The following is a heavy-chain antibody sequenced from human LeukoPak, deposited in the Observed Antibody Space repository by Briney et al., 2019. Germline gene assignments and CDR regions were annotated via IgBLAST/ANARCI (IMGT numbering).Heavy chain of an antibody. D-gene: IGHD4-23*01. J-gene: IGHJ6*03. V-gene: IGHV1-69*02. CDR1: GGTFSSYT. CDR3: ARGGTTVVYYYYYMDV. CDR2: IIPILGIA. Sequence: ASVKLSCKASGGTFSSYTTSWVRHAPGQGLEWMGRIIPILGIANYAQKFQGRVTITADKSTGTAYMELSSLRSEDTAVYYCARGGTTVVYYYYYMDVWGKGTTVTVSS.